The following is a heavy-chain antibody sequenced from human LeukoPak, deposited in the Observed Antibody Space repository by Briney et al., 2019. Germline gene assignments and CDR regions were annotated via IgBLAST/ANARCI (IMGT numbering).Heavy chain of an antibody. CDR1: GYTFTSYA. CDR2: INAGNGDT. CDR3: ARAMVRGAFDI. J-gene: IGHJ3*02. Sequence: ASVKVSCKASGYTFTSYAMHWVRQAPGQRLEWMGWINAGNGDTKYSQKFQDRVTFTRDTSASTAYMELSSLRSEDTAVYYCARAMVRGAFDIWGQGTMVTVSS. D-gene: IGHD3-10*01. V-gene: IGHV1-3*01.